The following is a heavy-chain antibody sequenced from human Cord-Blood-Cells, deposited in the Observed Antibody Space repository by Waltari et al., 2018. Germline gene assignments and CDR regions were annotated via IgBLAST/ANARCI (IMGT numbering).Heavy chain of an antibody. J-gene: IGHJ4*02. CDR3: ARGTLYSGSYWTDY. Sequence: QVQLQQWGAGLLKPSATLSITCAVHGGSFSGYYWSWIRQPPGKGLEWIGEINHSGSTNYNPSLKSRVTISVDTSKNQFSLKLSSVTAADTAVYYCARGTLYSGSYWTDYWGQGTLVTVSS. CDR2: INHSGST. V-gene: IGHV4-34*01. CDR1: GGSFSGYY. D-gene: IGHD1-26*01.